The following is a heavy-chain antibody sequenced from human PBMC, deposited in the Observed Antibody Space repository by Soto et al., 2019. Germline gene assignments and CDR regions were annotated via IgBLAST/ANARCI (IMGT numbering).Heavy chain of an antibody. V-gene: IGHV1-3*01. Sequence: KFQGRVTITRDTSASTAYMELSSLRSEDTAVYYCARAFRAVAGTRSGDDDYWGQGTLVTVSS. J-gene: IGHJ4*02. D-gene: IGHD6-19*01. CDR3: ARAFRAVAGTRSGDDDY.